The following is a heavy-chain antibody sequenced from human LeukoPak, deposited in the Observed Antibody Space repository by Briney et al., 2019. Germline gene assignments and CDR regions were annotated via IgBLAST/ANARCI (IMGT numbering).Heavy chain of an antibody. D-gene: IGHD1-26*01. V-gene: IGHV3-7*01. Sequence: PGGSLRLSCAASGFNFSDSWMTWVRQAPGKGLEWVATIMFDGTEKKYVASVRGRFTISRANAENSMCLRMESLSPEDTAVYYCARGGGYSERFDYWGQGTLVTVSS. CDR3: ARGGGYSERFDY. J-gene: IGHJ4*02. CDR2: IMFDGTEK. CDR1: GFNFSDSW.